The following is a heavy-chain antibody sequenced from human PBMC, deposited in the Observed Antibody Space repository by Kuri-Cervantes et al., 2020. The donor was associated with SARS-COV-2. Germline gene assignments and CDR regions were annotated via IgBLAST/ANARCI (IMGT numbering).Heavy chain of an antibody. CDR2: ISSSSSTI. V-gene: IGHV3-69-1*01. CDR3: ARDSSSGWFSY. D-gene: IGHD6-19*01. CDR1: GFTFSDYY. J-gene: IGHJ4*02. Sequence: GGSLRLSCAASGFTFSDYYMNWVRQAPGEGLEWVSSISSSSSTIYYADSVKGRFTISRDNAKNSLYLQMNSLRAEDTAVYYCARDSSSGWFSYWGQGTLVTVSS.